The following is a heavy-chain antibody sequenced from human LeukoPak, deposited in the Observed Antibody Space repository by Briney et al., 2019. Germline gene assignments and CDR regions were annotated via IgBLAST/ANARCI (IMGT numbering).Heavy chain of an antibody. CDR3: AKGTLEHCTGAICYPFVY. Sequence: GGSLRLSCTASGFTFSNYAMNWVRHTPGKGLEWVSSITSYRRDSYYADPVKGRFTISRENSKSMMSLQMNSLRAEDSAIYYCAKGTLEHCTGAICYPFVYWGQGALVTVSS. CDR1: GFTFSNYA. CDR2: ITSYRRDS. V-gene: IGHV3-23*01. D-gene: IGHD2-8*02. J-gene: IGHJ4*02.